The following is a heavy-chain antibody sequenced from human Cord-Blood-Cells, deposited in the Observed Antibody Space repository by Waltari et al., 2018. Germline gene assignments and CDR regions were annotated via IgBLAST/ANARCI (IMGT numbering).Heavy chain of an antibody. CDR1: GYTFTSYA. J-gene: IGHJ6*03. Sequence: VQLVQSGSELKKPGASVKVSCKASGYTFTSYAMNWVRQAPGQGLEWMGWINTNTGNPTYAQVFTGRFVFSLDTSFSTAYLQISSLKAEDTAVYYCAREYCSSTSCYYYYYYYMDVWGKGTTVTVSS. D-gene: IGHD2-2*01. CDR3: AREYCSSTSCYYYYYYYMDV. CDR2: INTNTGNP. V-gene: IGHV7-4-1*02.